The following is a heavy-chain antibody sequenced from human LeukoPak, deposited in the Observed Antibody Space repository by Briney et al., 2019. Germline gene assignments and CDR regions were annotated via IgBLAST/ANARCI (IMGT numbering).Heavy chain of an antibody. Sequence: GGSLRLSCAASGFTFSSYWMNWARQAPGKGLEWVASINHNGNVNYYVDSVKGRFTISRDNPKNTVFLQMGNLRGEDTAVYYCARCYYDGSGFYYYFDYWGQGTLVTVSS. CDR3: ARCYYDGSGFYYYFDY. CDR2: INHNGNVN. CDR1: GFTFSSYW. D-gene: IGHD3-22*01. V-gene: IGHV3-7*03. J-gene: IGHJ4*02.